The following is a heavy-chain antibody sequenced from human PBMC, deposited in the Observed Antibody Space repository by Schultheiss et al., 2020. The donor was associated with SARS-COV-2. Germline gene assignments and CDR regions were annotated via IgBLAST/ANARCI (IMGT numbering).Heavy chain of an antibody. CDR3: ARGRSDSSGYAVDY. CDR2: IYHSGST. CDR1: GGSISSGGYS. D-gene: IGHD3-22*01. V-gene: IGHV4-30-2*01. J-gene: IGHJ4*02. Sequence: SETLSLTCAVSGGSISSGGYSWSWIRQPPGKGLEWIGYIYHSGSTYYNPSLKSRVTISVDRSKNQFSLKLSSVTAADTAVYYCARGRSDSSGYAVDYWGQGTLVTVSS.